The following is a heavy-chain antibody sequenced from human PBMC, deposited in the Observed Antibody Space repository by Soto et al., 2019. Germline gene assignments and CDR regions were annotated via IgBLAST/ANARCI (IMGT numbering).Heavy chain of an antibody. J-gene: IGHJ4*02. CDR2: IYWNDDK. CDR3: AHSVMYYYGSGYYFDY. CDR1: GFSLSTSGVG. D-gene: IGHD3-10*01. V-gene: IGHV2-5*01. Sequence: QITLKESGPPLVKPTQTLTLTCTFSGFSLSTSGVGVGWIRQPPGKALEWLALIYWNDDKRYSPSLKSRLTITQDTYKNQVVLTMTNIDPVDTATYYCAHSVMYYYGSGYYFDYWGQGTLVTVSS.